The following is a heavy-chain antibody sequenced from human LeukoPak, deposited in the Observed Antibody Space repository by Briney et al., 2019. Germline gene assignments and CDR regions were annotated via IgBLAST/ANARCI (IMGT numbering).Heavy chain of an antibody. V-gene: IGHV3-11*04. J-gene: IGHJ3*02. D-gene: IGHD3-22*01. Sequence: LSLTCAVYGGPFSGYYWSWIRQPPGKGLEWVSYITSSGSTIYFADSVKGRFTVSRDNAKNSLNLQMNSLRAEDTAVYYCARADSSGYYLVGGFDIWGQGTMVTVSS. CDR3: ARADSSGYYLVGGFDI. CDR1: GGPFSGYY. CDR2: ITSSGSTI.